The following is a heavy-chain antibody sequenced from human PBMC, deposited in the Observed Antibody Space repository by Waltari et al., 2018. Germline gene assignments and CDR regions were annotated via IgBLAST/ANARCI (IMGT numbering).Heavy chain of an antibody. Sequence: EVQLVESGGGLVQPGRSLRLSCAASGFTFDVYAMPWVRHAPGKGLEWVSGISWNSGSIGYADSVKGRFTISRDNAKNSLYLQINSLRAEDTALYYCAKDDSGYDTTYFDYWGQGTLVTVSS. CDR3: AKDDSGYDTTYFDY. CDR1: GFTFDVYA. CDR2: ISWNSGSI. D-gene: IGHD5-12*01. J-gene: IGHJ4*02. V-gene: IGHV3-9*01.